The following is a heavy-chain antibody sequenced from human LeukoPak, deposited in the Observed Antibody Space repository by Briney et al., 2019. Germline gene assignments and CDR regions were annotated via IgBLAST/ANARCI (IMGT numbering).Heavy chain of an antibody. J-gene: IGHJ4*02. D-gene: IGHD4/OR15-4a*01. V-gene: IGHV3-30*02. CDR2: IRYDGSNK. CDR1: GFTFSSYG. CDR3: ARRAGAYSHPYDY. Sequence: GGSLRLSCAASGFTFSSYGMHWVRQAPGKGLEWVAFIRYDGSNKYYADSVKGRFTISRDNSKNTLYLQMNSLRDEDTAVYYCARRAGAYSHPYDYWGQGTLVTVSS.